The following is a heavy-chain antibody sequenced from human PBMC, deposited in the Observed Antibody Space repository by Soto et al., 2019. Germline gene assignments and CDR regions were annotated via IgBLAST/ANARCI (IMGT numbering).Heavy chain of an antibody. CDR2: IYYTGNT. D-gene: IGHD6-19*01. CDR3: ARARTSSAVDFDY. J-gene: IGHJ4*02. V-gene: IGHV4-39*07. CDR1: SCSRSNSRYY. Sequence: PWKTLSLNFPVSSCSRSNSRYYWGWVRQPPGKGLEWIGSIYYTGNTNYNPSLKSRVTISVDTSKNQFSLKLTSLTAADTAVYYCARARTSSAVDFDYWGQGTLVTVSS.